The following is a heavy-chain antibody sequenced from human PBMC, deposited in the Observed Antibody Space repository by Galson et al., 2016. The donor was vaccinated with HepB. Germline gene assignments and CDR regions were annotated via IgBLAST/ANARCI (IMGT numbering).Heavy chain of an antibody. V-gene: IGHV4-59*01. CDR1: GGSISGDF. Sequence: SETLSLTCTVSGGSISGDFWSWIRQPPEKGLDWIGYISNSGSTNYNPSLKGRVPISVDTSKTRFSLKVTSVTAAHTAAYNCARRSYSWGQGTMVTVSS. D-gene: IGHD4-11*01. CDR3: ARRSYS. J-gene: IGHJ3*01. CDR2: ISNSGST.